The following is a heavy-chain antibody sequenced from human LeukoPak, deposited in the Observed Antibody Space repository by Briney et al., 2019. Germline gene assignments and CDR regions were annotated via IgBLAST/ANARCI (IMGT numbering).Heavy chain of an antibody. V-gene: IGHV3-30*18. CDR1: GFTFSSYG. CDR2: ISYDGSNK. D-gene: IGHD6-13*01. CDR3: AKDGIYSSSWYGGSEYFQH. J-gene: IGHJ1*01. Sequence: GGSLRLSCAASGFTFSSYGMHWVRQAPGKGLEWVAVISYDGSNKYYADSVKGRFTISRDNSKNTLYLQMNSLRAEDTAVYYCAKDGIYSSSWYGGSEYFQHWGQGTLVTVSS.